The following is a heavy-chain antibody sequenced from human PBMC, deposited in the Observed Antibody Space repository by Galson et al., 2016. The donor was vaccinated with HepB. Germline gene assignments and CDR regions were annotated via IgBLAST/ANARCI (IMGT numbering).Heavy chain of an antibody. CDR3: ASFISGSFAFDI. Sequence: SLRLSCAASGFTFSIYRMNWVRQAPGKGLEWVSCISSSSSHIYYADSVKGRFTISRDNAKNSLYLQMNSLRAEDTAVYYCASFISGSFAFDIWAKGQWSSSLQ. J-gene: IGHJ3*02. D-gene: IGHD3-10*01. V-gene: IGHV3-21*01. CDR2: ISSSSSHI. CDR1: GFTFSIYR.